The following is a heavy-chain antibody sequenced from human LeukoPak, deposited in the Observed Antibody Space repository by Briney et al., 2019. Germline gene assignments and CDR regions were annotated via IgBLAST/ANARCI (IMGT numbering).Heavy chain of an antibody. J-gene: IGHJ4*02. CDR1: GFTFSSYA. Sequence: PGGSLRLSCAASGFTFSSYAMHWVRQAPGKGLEWVAFIRYDGSNKYYADSVKGRFTISRDNSKNTLYLQMNSLRAEDTAVYYCAKVPELVRNSDYWGQGTLVTVSS. CDR3: AKVPELVRNSDY. V-gene: IGHV3-30*02. D-gene: IGHD6-13*01. CDR2: IRYDGSNK.